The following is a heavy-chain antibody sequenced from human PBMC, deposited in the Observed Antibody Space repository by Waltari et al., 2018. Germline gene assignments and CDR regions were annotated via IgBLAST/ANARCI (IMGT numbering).Heavy chain of an antibody. CDR2: ISYDGSNK. J-gene: IGHJ4*02. Sequence: QVQLVESGGGVVQPGRSLRLSCAASGFTFSSYGMTWVRQAPGKGLEWVAVISYDGSNKYYADSVKGRFTISRDNSKNTLYLQMNSLRAEDTAMYYCARDYGDYDYWGQGTLVTVSS. V-gene: IGHV3-30*03. CDR1: GFTFSSYG. CDR3: ARDYGDYDY. D-gene: IGHD4-17*01.